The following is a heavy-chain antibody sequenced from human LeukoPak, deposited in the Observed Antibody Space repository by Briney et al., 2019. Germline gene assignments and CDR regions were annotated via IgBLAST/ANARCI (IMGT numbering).Heavy chain of an antibody. J-gene: IGHJ4*02. CDR1: GFTFGSYS. CDR3: ARDVLYCSGGSCYPYYFDY. CDR2: ISSSSSTI. Sequence: GGSLRLSCAASGFTFGSYSMNWVRQAPGKGLEWVSYISSSSSTIYYADSVKGRFTISRDNAKNSLYLQMNSLRAEDTAVYYCARDVLYCSGGSCYPYYFDYWGQGTLVTVSS. D-gene: IGHD2-15*01. V-gene: IGHV3-48*01.